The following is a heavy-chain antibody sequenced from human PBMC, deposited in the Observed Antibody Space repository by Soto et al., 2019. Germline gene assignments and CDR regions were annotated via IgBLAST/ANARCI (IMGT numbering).Heavy chain of an antibody. Sequence: QVQLVHSGTEVKKPGASVKVSCKASGYIFTAYSMHWVRQAPGQGLEWAGWVNPNSGDTIYAQKFQGRVALTTDTSINTAYMELNGLKSDDTATYYCAREASAVVSLDYWGQGTLVVVSS. CDR1: GYIFTAYS. J-gene: IGHJ4*01. V-gene: IGHV1-2*02. D-gene: IGHD6-19*01. CDR2: VNPNSGDT. CDR3: AREASAVVSLDY.